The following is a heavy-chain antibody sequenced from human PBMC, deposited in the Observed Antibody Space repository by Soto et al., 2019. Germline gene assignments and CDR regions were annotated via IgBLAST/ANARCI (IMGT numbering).Heavy chain of an antibody. Sequence: SETLSLTCTVSGGSISSGDYYWSWIHQPPGKGLEWIGYIYYSGSTYYNPSLKSRVTISVDTSKNQFSLKLSSVTAADTAVYYCASLTVTTWYFDYWGQGTLVTVSS. CDR3: ASLTVTTWYFDY. CDR2: IYYSGST. J-gene: IGHJ4*02. V-gene: IGHV4-30-4*01. CDR1: GGSISSGDYY. D-gene: IGHD4-17*01.